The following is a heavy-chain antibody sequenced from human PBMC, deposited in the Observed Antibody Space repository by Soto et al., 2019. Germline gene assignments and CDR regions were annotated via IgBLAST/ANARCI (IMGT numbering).Heavy chain of an antibody. CDR1: GYTFTGYY. CDR2: INPNSGGT. Sequence: QVQLVQSGAEVQKPGASVKVSCKASGYTFTGYYMHWVRQAPGQGLEWMGWINPNSGGTNYAQKFQGWVTMTRDTSISTAYMELSRLRSDDTAVYYCARGRKVVVVPAANEFDYWGQGTLVTVSS. CDR3: ARGRKVVVVPAANEFDY. J-gene: IGHJ4*02. D-gene: IGHD2-2*01. V-gene: IGHV1-2*04.